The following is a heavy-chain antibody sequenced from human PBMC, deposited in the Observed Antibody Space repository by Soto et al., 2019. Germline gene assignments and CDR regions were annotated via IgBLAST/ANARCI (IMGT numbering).Heavy chain of an antibody. V-gene: IGHV3-9*01. J-gene: IGHJ4*02. CDR3: AKGLTGGFGEFDY. CDR1: GFTFDDYA. Sequence: GGSLRLSCAASGFTFDDYAMHWVRQAPGKGLEWVSGISWNSGSIGYADSVKGRFTISRDNAKNSLYLQMNSLRAEDTALYYCAKGLTGGFGEFDYWGQGTLVTVSS. CDR2: ISWNSGSI. D-gene: IGHD3-10*01.